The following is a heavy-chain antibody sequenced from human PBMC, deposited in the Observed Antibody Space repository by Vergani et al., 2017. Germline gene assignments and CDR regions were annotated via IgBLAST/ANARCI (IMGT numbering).Heavy chain of an antibody. V-gene: IGHV3-30*03. CDR3: ARDLTRYSTASRRYFDY. D-gene: IGHD5-12*01. J-gene: IGHJ4*02. CDR2: ISYDGTQK. Sequence: QVHLMESGGGVVQPGRSLRLSCVVSGFTSSYYGMHWVRQAPGKGLEWVAVISYDGTQKYYADSVKGRFTISRDNSKSTLYLQMNSLRTEDTAVYYCARDLTRYSTASRRYFDYWGQGTLVTVSS. CDR1: GFTSSYYG.